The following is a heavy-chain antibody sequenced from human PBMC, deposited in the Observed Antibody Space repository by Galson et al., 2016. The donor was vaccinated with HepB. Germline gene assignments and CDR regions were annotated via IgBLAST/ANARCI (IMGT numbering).Heavy chain of an antibody. D-gene: IGHD2-2*01. V-gene: IGHV3-48*02. J-gene: IGHJ4*02. Sequence: SLRLSCAASGFTFSSHSMVWVRQAPGKGLEWVSYISRSSPTIYYTDSVKGRFTISRDNAKNSLYLQMNSLREEDTAIYYCARILYCTTPSCYRPFDHWGQGSLVTVSS. CDR1: GFTFSSHS. CDR2: ISRSSPTI. CDR3: ARILYCTTPSCYRPFDH.